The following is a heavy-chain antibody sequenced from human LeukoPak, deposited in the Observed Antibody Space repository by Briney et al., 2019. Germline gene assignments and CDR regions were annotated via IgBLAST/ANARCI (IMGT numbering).Heavy chain of an antibody. CDR1: GSTFSSYW. D-gene: IGHD3-22*01. CDR2: IKQDGSEK. J-gene: IGHJ6*03. CDR3: ARAGWYYYDSSSYMDV. Sequence: PGGSLRLSCAASGSTFSSYWMSWVRQAPGKGLEWVANIKQDGSEKYYVDSVKGRFTISRDNAKNSLYLQMNSLRAEDTAVYYCARAGWYYYDSSSYMDVWGKGTTVTVSS. V-gene: IGHV3-7*01.